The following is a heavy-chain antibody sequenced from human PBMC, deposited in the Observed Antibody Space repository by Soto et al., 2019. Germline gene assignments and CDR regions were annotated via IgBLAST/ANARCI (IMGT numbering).Heavy chain of an antibody. CDR3: ARGYYYDSSGYLYYYYYYGMDV. V-gene: IGHV1-3*01. CDR1: GYTFTSYA. CDR2: INAGNGNT. D-gene: IGHD3-22*01. Sequence: ASVKVSCKASGYTFTSYAMHWVRQAPGQRLEWMGWINAGNGNTKYSQKFQGRVTITRDTSASTAYMELSSLRSEDTAVYYCARGYYYDSSGYLYYYYYYGMDVWGQGTTVTVSS. J-gene: IGHJ6*02.